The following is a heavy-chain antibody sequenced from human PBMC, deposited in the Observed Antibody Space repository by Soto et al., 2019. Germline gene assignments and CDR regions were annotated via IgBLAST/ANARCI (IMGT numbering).Heavy chain of an antibody. J-gene: IGHJ6*02. Sequence: QVQLVESGGGVVQPGRSLRLSCAASGFTFSSYGMHWVRQAPGKGLEWVAVISYDGSNKYYADSVKGRFTISRDNSKNTLYLQMSSLRAEDTAVYYCVKDGSSGWPYYYGMDVGGQLTTVTVSS. D-gene: IGHD6-19*01. CDR3: VKDGSSGWPYYYGMDV. V-gene: IGHV3-30*18. CDR1: GFTFSSYG. CDR2: ISYDGSNK.